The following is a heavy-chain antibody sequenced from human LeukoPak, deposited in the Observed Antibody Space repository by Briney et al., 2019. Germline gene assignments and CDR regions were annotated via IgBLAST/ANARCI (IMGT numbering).Heavy chain of an antibody. CDR1: GGSISSYY. J-gene: IGHJ3*02. V-gene: IGHV4-59*08. CDR2: IYYSGGT. D-gene: IGHD6-13*01. Sequence: SETLSLTCTVSGGSISSYYCSWIRQPPGKGLEWIGYIYYSGGTNYNPSLKSRVTISVDTSKNQFSLKLSSVTAADTAVYYCARNIAAAGVVAFDIWGQGTMVTVSS. CDR3: ARNIAAAGVVAFDI.